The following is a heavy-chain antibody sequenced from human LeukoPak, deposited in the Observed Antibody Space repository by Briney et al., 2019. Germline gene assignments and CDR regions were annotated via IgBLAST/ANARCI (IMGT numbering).Heavy chain of an antibody. CDR2: IWYDGSKT. Sequence: PGTSLRLSCAASGFTFSSHGMHWVRQAPGKGLDWAAVIWYDGSKTLYADSVKGRFTISRDDSKNTLYLQMNSLRAEDTAVYYCAREASGYYRDFWGQGTLVTVSS. V-gene: IGHV3-33*01. J-gene: IGHJ4*02. D-gene: IGHD3-3*01. CDR3: AREASGYYRDF. CDR1: GFTFSSHG.